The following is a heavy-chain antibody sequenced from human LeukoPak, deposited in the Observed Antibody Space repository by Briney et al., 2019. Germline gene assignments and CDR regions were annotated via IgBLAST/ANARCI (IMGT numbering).Heavy chain of an antibody. J-gene: IGHJ6*04. CDR3: AKGYCSSTSCHSGYYYGMDV. CDR1: GGTFSSYA. Sequence: GASVKVSCKASGGTFSSYAISWVRQAPGQGLEWMGGIIPIFGTANYAQKFQGRVTITADESTSTAYMELSSLRSEDTAVYYCAKGYCSSTSCHSGYYYGMDVWGKGTTVTVSS. V-gene: IGHV1-69*13. CDR2: IIPIFGTA. D-gene: IGHD2-2*01.